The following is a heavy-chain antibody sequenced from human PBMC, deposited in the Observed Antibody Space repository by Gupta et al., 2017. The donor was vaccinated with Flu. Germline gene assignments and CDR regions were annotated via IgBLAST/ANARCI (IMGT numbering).Heavy chain of an antibody. Sequence: QVQLVQSGAEVKKPGSSVKVSCKASGGTFSSYATSWVRQAPGQGLEWMGGIIPIFGTANYAQKFQGRVTITADKSTSTAYMELSSLRSEDTAVYYCARGLGGSSSPYYYYGMDVWGQGTTVTVSS. V-gene: IGHV1-69*06. D-gene: IGHD6-6*01. J-gene: IGHJ6*02. CDR1: GGTFSSYA. CDR2: IIPIFGTA. CDR3: ARGLGGSSSPYYYYGMDV.